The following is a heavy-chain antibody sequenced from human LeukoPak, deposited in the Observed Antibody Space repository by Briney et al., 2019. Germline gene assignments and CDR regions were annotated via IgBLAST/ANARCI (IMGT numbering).Heavy chain of an antibody. CDR3: AKDRSVTYGSGSYLTPPDY. CDR1: AFTFSSYA. V-gene: IGHV3-23*01. J-gene: IGHJ4*02. Sequence: GGSLRLSCAASAFTFSSYAMSWVRQAPGKGLEWVSAISGSGGSTYYADSVKGRFTISRDNSKNTLYLQMNSLRAEDTAAYYCAKDRSVTYGSGSYLTPPDYWGQGTLVTVSS. D-gene: IGHD3-10*01. CDR2: ISGSGGST.